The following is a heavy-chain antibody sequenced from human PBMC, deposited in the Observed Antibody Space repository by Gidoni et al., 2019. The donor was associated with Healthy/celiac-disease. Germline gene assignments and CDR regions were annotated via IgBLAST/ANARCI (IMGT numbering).Heavy chain of an antibody. Sequence: QLHLQESGPRLVRPSETLSLTCTVSGGSVSNADYYGGWIRQSPGKGLEWIGTVYYRGTTYYNPSLKSRVTISPDTSQNQFSLRLSSVTAADTAVYYCARDVRYSSSWSHFDFWGQGTLVTVSS. CDR3: ARDVRYSSSWSHFDF. D-gene: IGHD6-13*01. CDR1: GGSVSNADYY. V-gene: IGHV4-39*07. J-gene: IGHJ4*02. CDR2: VYYRGTT.